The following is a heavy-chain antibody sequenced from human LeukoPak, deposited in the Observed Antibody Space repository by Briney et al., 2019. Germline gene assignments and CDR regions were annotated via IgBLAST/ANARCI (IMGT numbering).Heavy chain of an antibody. CDR3: ARGRRYPQT. CDR1: GGSFSGYY. V-gene: IGHV4-34*01. CDR2: INHSGST. D-gene: IGHD3-16*02. J-gene: IGHJ5*02. Sequence: SETLSLTCAVYGGSFSGYYWSWIRQPPGKGLEWIGEINHSGSTNYNPSLKSRVTISVDASKNQFSLKLSSVTAADTAVYYCARGRRYPQTWGQGTLVTVSS.